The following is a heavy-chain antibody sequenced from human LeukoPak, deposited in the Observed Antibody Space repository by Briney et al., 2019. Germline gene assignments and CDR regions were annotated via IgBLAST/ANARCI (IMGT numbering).Heavy chain of an antibody. J-gene: IGHJ5*01. CDR2: INAGNGNT. Sequence: ASVKVSCKASGYTFTNYAMHWVRQAPGQRLEWMGWINAGNGNTKYSQKFQGRVTITRDTSASTAYMELSSLRSEDTAVYYCARVAVSGPTGWFDSWGQGTLVIVSS. CDR1: GYTFTNYA. CDR3: ARVAVSGPTGWFDS. D-gene: IGHD2-8*02. V-gene: IGHV1-3*01.